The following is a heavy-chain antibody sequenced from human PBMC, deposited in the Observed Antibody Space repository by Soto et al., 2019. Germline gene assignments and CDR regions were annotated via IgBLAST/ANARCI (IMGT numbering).Heavy chain of an antibody. Sequence: SETLSLTCAVYDGSFSDYYWTWIRQSPGKGLEWIGEINHSGSTSYKSSLKRRVTIFIDSSKNQFSVKLTSVTASDTAVYCCARGKFGFSCYYYYYLAVWGKGTMVTVFS. CDR1: DGSFSDYY. CDR2: INHSGST. V-gene: IGHV4-34*01. J-gene: IGHJ6*03. D-gene: IGHD3-10*01. CDR3: ARGKFGFSCYYYYYLAV.